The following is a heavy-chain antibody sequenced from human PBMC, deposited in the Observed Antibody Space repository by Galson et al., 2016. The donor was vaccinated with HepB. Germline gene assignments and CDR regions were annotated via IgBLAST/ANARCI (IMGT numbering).Heavy chain of an antibody. V-gene: IGHV4-39*02. CDR1: GGSISSRSYY. J-gene: IGHJ3*01. Sequence: SETLSLTCTVSGGSISSRSYYWGWVRQSPGNGLECIGTIYYSGTTYFNPSLRSRVSMSIDTSTNRFSLRLRSVSPADTAVYYCARGVGEGRDHILFAFDVWSQGTLVTVSS. D-gene: IGHD1-26*01. CDR2: IYYSGTT. CDR3: ARGVGEGRDHILFAFDV.